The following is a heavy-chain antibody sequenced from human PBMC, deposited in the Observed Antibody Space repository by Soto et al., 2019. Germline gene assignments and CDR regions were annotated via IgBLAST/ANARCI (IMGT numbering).Heavy chain of an antibody. D-gene: IGHD3-22*01. CDR1: GGSFSNDY. CDR3: ARDRYFYDSRGYYRTLDS. Sequence: PSETLSLTCSISGGSFSNDYCTWIRQSPGKGLEWIGYIFHSGITDYNPSVKSRVTISIDKSRNLFSLTLTSVTAADTAVYYCARDRYFYDSRGYYRTLDSWGQGTLVTVSS. CDR2: IFHSGIT. V-gene: IGHV4-59*01. J-gene: IGHJ5*01.